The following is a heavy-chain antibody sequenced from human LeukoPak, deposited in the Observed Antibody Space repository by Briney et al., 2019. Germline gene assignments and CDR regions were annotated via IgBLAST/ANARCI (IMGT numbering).Heavy chain of an antibody. J-gene: IGHJ4*02. Sequence: GGSLRLSCAASGFTFSSYEMNWVRQAPGKGLEWVSYISSSGNTIYYADSVEGRFTISRDNAKNSLYLQMNSLGAEDTAVYYCARDRGGGTTTQVFDYWGQGTLVTVSS. CDR2: ISSSGNTI. CDR1: GFTFSSYE. CDR3: ARDRGGGTTTQVFDY. V-gene: IGHV3-48*03. D-gene: IGHD1-7*01.